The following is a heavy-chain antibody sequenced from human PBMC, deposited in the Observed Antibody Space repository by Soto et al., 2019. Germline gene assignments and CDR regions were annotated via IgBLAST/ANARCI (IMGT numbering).Heavy chain of an antibody. Sequence: QVQLQESGPGLVKPSGTLSLTCAVSGGSISSSNWWSWVRQPPGKGLEWIGEIYHSGSTNYNPSLKSRVTISVDKSKNPFSLKLSSVTAADTAVYYCAREGGHTVTREASPDGMDVWGQGTTVTVSS. CDR3: AREGGHTVTREASPDGMDV. D-gene: IGHD4-17*01. J-gene: IGHJ6*02. V-gene: IGHV4-4*02. CDR1: GGSISSSNW. CDR2: IYHSGST.